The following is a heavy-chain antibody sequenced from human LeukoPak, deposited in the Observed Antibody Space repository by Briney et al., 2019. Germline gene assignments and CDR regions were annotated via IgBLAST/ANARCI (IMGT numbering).Heavy chain of an antibody. J-gene: IGHJ4*02. Sequence: PGGSLRLSCAASGFTFSSYAMHWVCQAPGKGLEWVAVISYDGSNKYYADSVKGRFTISRDNSKNTLYQQMNSLRAEDTAVYYCARDDYGHIDYWGQGTLVTVSS. V-gene: IGHV3-30*04. CDR2: ISYDGSNK. CDR3: ARDDYGHIDY. CDR1: GFTFSSYA. D-gene: IGHD3-16*01.